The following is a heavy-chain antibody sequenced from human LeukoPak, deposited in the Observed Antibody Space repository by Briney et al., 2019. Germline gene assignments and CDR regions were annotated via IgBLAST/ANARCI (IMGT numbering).Heavy chain of an antibody. CDR3: ARWTPRAVVTATRVYNWFDP. Sequence: TSETLSLTCTVSGGSISSSSYYWGWIRQPPGKGLEWIGSICYSGSTYYNPSLKSRVTISVDTSKDQFSLKLSSVTAADTAVYYCARWTPRAVVTATRVYNWFDPWGQGTLVTVSS. CDR1: GGSISSSSYY. J-gene: IGHJ5*02. V-gene: IGHV4-39*07. CDR2: ICYSGST. D-gene: IGHD2-21*02.